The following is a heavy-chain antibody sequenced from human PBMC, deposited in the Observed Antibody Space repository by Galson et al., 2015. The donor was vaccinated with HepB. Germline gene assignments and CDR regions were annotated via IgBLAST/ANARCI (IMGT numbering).Heavy chain of an antibody. D-gene: IGHD3-22*01. Sequence: SVKVSCKASGYTFTGYYMHWVRQAPGQGLEWMGRINPNSGGTNYAQKFQGRVTMTRDTSISTAYMELSRLRSDDTAVYYCARGDYYDSSGYYHYWGQGTLVTVSS. CDR2: INPNSGGT. CDR1: GYTFTGYY. CDR3: ARGDYYDSSGYYHY. V-gene: IGHV1-2*06. J-gene: IGHJ4*02.